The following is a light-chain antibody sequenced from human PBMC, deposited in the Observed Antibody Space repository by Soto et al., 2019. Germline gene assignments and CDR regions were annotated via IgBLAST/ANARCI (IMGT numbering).Light chain of an antibody. CDR2: GAS. CDR3: QQYRSWPRT. V-gene: IGKV3-15*01. Sequence: EIVMTQSPATLSVSPGERATLSCRASQSLSDTLAWYQQQPGQAPRLLIYGASTRATGIPARFTGSGSGTEFTLTISSLQSEDIAVYYCQQYRSWPRTFGQGTKVEIK. CDR1: QSLSDT. J-gene: IGKJ1*01.